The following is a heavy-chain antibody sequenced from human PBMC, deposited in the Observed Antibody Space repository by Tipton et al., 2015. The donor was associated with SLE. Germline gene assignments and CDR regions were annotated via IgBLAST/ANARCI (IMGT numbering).Heavy chain of an antibody. V-gene: IGHV3-7*01. Sequence: SLRLSCAASGFTFRSYWMSWVRQAPGKGLEWVANIKQDGSEKYYVDSVKGRFTISRDNAKNSLYLQMNSLRAEDTAVYYCATRYDLVPDWGQGTLVTVSS. D-gene: IGHD5-12*01. J-gene: IGHJ4*02. CDR2: IKQDGSEK. CDR3: ATRYDLVPD. CDR1: GFTFRSYW.